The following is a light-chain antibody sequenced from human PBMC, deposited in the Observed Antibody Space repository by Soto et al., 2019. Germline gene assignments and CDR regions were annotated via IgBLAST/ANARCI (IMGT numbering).Light chain of an antibody. CDR3: QQRSNWPPFT. CDR2: GAS. Sequence: EIVMTQSPATLSVSPGERATLSCRASQSVSSSYLAWYQQKPGQAPRLLIYGASNRATGIPARFSGSGSGTDFTLTISSLEPEDFAVYYCQQRSNWPPFTFGQGTRLEI. J-gene: IGKJ5*01. V-gene: IGKV3D-20*02. CDR1: QSVSSSY.